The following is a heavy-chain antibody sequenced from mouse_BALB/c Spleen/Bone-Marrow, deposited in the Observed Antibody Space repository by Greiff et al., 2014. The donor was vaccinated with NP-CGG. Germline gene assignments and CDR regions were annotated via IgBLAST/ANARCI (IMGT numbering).Heavy chain of an antibody. CDR2: IDPANGNT. J-gene: IGHJ3*01. CDR1: GFNIKDTY. CDR3: APYYYGSSQFAY. Sequence: VQLKQSGAELVKPGASVKLSCTTSGFNIKDTYMHWVKQRPEQGLEWIGRIDPANGNTKYDPKFQGKATITADTSSNTAYLQLSSQTSEDTAVYYCAPYYYGSSQFAYWGQGTLVTVSA. D-gene: IGHD1-1*01. V-gene: IGHV14-3*02.